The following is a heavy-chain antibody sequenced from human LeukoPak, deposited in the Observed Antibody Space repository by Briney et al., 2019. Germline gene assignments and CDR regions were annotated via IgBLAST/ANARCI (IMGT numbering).Heavy chain of an antibody. J-gene: IGHJ3*02. D-gene: IGHD2-2*01. CDR2: LYYSGST. CDR3: ARLSLEVPASDAFDI. Sequence: PSETLSLTCTVSGGSISSSSYYWGWIRQPPGKGLEWIGSLYYSGSTYYNPSLKSRVTISVDTSKNQFSLKLSSVTAADTAVYYCARLSLEVPASDAFDIWGQGTMVTVSS. V-gene: IGHV4-39*01. CDR1: GGSISSSSYY.